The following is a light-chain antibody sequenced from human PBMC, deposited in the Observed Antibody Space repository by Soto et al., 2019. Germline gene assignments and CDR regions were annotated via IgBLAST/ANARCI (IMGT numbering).Light chain of an antibody. Sequence: EIVMTQSPATLSVSPGERATLSCRASQSVSSNLAWYQQKPGQAHRLLIYGASTRDTGIPARFSGSGSGTEFTLTISSLQSEDFAVYYCQQYNNWPLWTFGQGTKVEIK. V-gene: IGKV3-15*01. CDR1: QSVSSN. CDR3: QQYNNWPLWT. J-gene: IGKJ1*01. CDR2: GAS.